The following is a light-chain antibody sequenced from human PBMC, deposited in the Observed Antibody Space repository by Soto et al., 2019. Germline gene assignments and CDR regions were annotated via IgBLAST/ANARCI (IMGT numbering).Light chain of an antibody. J-gene: IGLJ3*02. CDR1: SSNIGAGYD. CDR3: QSYDSSLSRV. V-gene: IGLV1-40*01. CDR2: GNS. Sequence: QSVLTQPPSVSGAPGQRVTISCTGSSSNIGAGYDVHWYQQLPGKAPKLLIYGNSNRRSGVPDRFSGSKSGTSASLASTELQAEDEADYYCQSYDSSLSRVFGGGTQLTVL.